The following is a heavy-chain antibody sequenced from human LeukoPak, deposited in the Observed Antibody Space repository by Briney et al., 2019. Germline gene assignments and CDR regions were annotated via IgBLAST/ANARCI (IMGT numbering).Heavy chain of an antibody. Sequence: GGSLRLSCAASGFTSSSYEMNWVRQAPGKGLEWVSYISSSGSTIYYADSVKGRFTISRDNAKNSLYLQMNSLRAEDTAVYYCAVPGYSSGWSPGNYFDYWGQGTLVTVSS. V-gene: IGHV3-48*03. CDR3: AVPGYSSGWSPGNYFDY. J-gene: IGHJ4*02. CDR1: GFTSSSYE. CDR2: ISSSGSTI. D-gene: IGHD6-19*01.